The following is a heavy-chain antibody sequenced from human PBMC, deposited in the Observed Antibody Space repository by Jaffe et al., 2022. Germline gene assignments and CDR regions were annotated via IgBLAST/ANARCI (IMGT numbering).Heavy chain of an antibody. CDR2: IRYDGSNK. D-gene: IGHD1-26*01. V-gene: IGHV3-30*02. J-gene: IGHJ4*02. Sequence: QVQLVESGGGVVQPGGSLRLSCAASGFTFSSYGMHWVRQAPGKGLEWVAFIRYDGSNKYYADSVKGRFTISRDNSKNTLYLQMNSLRAEDTAVYYCATLIVGANFDYWGQGTLVTVSS. CDR3: ATLIVGANFDY. CDR1: GFTFSSYG.